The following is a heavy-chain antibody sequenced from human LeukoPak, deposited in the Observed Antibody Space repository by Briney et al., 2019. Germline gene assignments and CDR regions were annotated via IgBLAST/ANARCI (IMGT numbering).Heavy chain of an antibody. J-gene: IGHJ4*02. Sequence: PSGTLSLTCTVSGDSISTYYWSWIRQPPGKGLEWIGYIYYRVTSDYNPSLKSRVTMSVDMSTRQISLKLSSVTAADTAVYYCARARYSGYSYGDYFDYWGQGTLVTVSS. D-gene: IGHD5-18*01. CDR2: IYYRVTS. CDR1: GDSISTYY. V-gene: IGHV4-59*01. CDR3: ARARYSGYSYGDYFDY.